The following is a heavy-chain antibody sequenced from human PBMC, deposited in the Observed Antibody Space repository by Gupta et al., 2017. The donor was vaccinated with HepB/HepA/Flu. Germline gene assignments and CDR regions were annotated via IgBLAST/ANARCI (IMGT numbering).Heavy chain of an antibody. V-gene: IGHV3-23*01. Sequence: SLFRHSPGKGLEWVAAISGSGGSTYYADSVKGRFTISRDNSKNTLYLQMNRLRAEDTAVYYCAKDNGRWGLGNSHFDYCGQVTLVTVSS. CDR2: ISGSGGST. CDR3: AKDNGRWGLGNSHFDY. J-gene: IGHJ4*02. D-gene: IGHD2-21*02.